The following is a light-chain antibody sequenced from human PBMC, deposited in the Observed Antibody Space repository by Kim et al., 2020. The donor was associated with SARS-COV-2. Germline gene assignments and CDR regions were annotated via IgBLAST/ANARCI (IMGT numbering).Light chain of an antibody. V-gene: IGKV3-20*01. J-gene: IGKJ2*01. Sequence: LAAGERASPSCRASQSINSVYLTWYQQKPGQAPRLLIYGTSSRATGIPDRFSGSGSGTDVTLTISRLEPEDFAVYYCQQYSSSPYTFGQGTKLEI. CDR3: QQYSSSPYT. CDR2: GTS. CDR1: QSINSVY.